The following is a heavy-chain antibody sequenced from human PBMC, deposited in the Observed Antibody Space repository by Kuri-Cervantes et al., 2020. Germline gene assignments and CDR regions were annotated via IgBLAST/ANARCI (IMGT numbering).Heavy chain of an antibody. V-gene: IGHV4-38-2*01. CDR2: IYHSGST. CDR3: ARLGDYGYYNYYFDY. CDR1: GYSISSGYY. D-gene: IGHD4-17*01. Sequence: SETLSLTCAVSGYSISSGYYWGWIRQPPGKGLEWIGSIYHSGSTYYNPSLKSRVTISVDKSKKQFSLKLTSVTAADTAMYYCARLGDYGYYNYYFDYWGQGTLVTVSS. J-gene: IGHJ4*02.